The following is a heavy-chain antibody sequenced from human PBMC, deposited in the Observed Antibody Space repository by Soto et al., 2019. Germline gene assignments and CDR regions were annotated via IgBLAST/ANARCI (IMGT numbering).Heavy chain of an antibody. CDR2: ISYDGRNK. Sequence: QVQLVESGGGGVQPGRSLRLSCAASGFTFSSYGMHWVRQAPGKGLEWVAVISYDGRNKYYADSVKGRFTISRDNSKNTLYLQMSSLRDEYTAVYYCVKDGSSGLPYYYGRDFWGQGTTVTVSS. CDR3: VKDGSSGLPYYYGRDF. J-gene: IGHJ6*02. V-gene: IGHV3-30*18. D-gene: IGHD6-19*01. CDR1: GFTFSSYG.